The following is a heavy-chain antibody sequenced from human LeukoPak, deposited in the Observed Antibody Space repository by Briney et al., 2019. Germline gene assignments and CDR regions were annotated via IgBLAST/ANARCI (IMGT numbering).Heavy chain of an antibody. Sequence: RASVKVSCKASGYTFTSYGISWLRQAPGQGLEWMGWIGAYNGNTNYAQKLQGRVTMTTDTSTSTAYMELRSLRSDDTAVYYCARVDGDYVLLYYYYGMDVWGQGTTVTVSS. CDR3: ARVDGDYVLLYYYYGMDV. CDR1: GYTFTSYG. CDR2: IGAYNGNT. V-gene: IGHV1-18*01. D-gene: IGHD4-17*01. J-gene: IGHJ6*02.